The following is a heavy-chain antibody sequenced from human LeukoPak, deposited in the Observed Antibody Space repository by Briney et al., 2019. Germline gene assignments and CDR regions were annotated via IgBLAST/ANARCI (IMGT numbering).Heavy chain of an antibody. CDR1: GFTFSSYG. Sequence: SGGSLRLSCAASGFTFSSYGMHWVRQAPGKGLEWVAFIRYDGSNKYYADSVKGRFTISRDNSKNTLYLQMNSLRAEDTAVYYCAKALYSASYFAHWGEGPLVTVSS. D-gene: IGHD1-26*01. J-gene: IGHJ4*02. CDR2: IRYDGSNK. V-gene: IGHV3-30*02. CDR3: AKALYSASYFAH.